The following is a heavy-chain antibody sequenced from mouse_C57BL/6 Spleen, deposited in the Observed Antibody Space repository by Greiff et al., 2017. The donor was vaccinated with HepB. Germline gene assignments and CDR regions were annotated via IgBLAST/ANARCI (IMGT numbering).Heavy chain of an antibody. CDR1: GYSFTDYN. V-gene: IGHV1-39*01. CDR3: ARGYYGSSSYAMDY. CDR2: INPNYGTT. D-gene: IGHD1-1*01. J-gene: IGHJ4*01. Sequence: EVQLQESGPELVKPGASVKISCKASGYSFTDYNMNWVKQSNGKSLEWIGVINPNYGTTSYNQKFKGKATLTVDQSSSTAYMQLNSLTSEDSAVYYCARGYYGSSSYAMDYWGQGTSVTVSS.